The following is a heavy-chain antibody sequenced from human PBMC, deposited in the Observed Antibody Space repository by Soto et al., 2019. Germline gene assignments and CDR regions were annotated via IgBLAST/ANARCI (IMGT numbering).Heavy chain of an antibody. J-gene: IGHJ4*02. Sequence: QLQLQESGSGLVKPSQTLSLPCAVSGGSISSGGYSWSWIRQPPGKGLEWIGYIYHSGSTYYNPALKSRVTISVDRSKNQVSRNLSSVIAADMAVYYCARVPDYWGQGTLVTVSS. CDR3: ARVPDY. CDR1: GGSISSGGYS. V-gene: IGHV4-30-2*01. CDR2: IYHSGST.